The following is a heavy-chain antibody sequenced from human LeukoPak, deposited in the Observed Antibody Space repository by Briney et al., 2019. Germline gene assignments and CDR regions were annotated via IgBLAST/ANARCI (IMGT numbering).Heavy chain of an antibody. CDR2: INPNSGGT. CDR1: GYTFTGYY. CDR3: ARDTREDFGVVYYFDY. D-gene: IGHD3-3*01. J-gene: IGHJ4*02. Sequence: ASVKVSCKASGYTFTGYYMHWVQQAPGQGLEWMGWINPNSGGTNYAQKFQGRVTMTRDTSISTAYMELSRLRSDDTAVYYCARDTREDFGVVYYFDYWGQGTLVTVSS. V-gene: IGHV1-2*02.